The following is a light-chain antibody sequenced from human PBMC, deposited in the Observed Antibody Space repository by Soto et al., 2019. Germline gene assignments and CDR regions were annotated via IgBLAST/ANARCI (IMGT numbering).Light chain of an antibody. CDR3: SSYGGSNTVV. J-gene: IGLJ2*01. Sequence: QSALTQPPSASGSAGQSVTISCTGSSSDVGGYNYVSWYQQHPGKAPKLMIYEVSKQPSGVPDRLSGSKSGNTASLTVSGLQAEDASDYYCSSYGGSNTVVFGGGTKLTVL. CDR2: EVS. V-gene: IGLV2-8*01. CDR1: SSDVGGYNY.